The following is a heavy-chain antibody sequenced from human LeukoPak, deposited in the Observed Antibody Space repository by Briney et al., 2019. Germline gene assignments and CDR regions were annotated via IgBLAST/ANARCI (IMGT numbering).Heavy chain of an antibody. J-gene: IGHJ3*02. D-gene: IGHD6-6*01. CDR3: AKDLREYTSSPRNAFHI. CDR2: ISSSSSYI. Sequence: GGSLRLSCAASGFTFSSYNMNWVRQAPGKGLEWVSSISSSSSYIYYADSVKGRFTISRDNSKNTLYLLLNSLRAEDTAVYYCAKDLREYTSSPRNAFHIWGQGTMVTVSS. CDR1: GFTFSSYN. V-gene: IGHV3-21*04.